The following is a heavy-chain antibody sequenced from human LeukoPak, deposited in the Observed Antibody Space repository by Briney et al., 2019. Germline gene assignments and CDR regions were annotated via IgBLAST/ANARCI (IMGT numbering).Heavy chain of an antibody. CDR3: AKGRDTSGRQNFDF. V-gene: IGHV3-23*01. Sequence: PGGSLRLSCEASGFTFTSYAMHWVCQAPGKGLEWVSSISASGSGTFYTDSMNGRFTISRDNAKKTFLLQMKNLRPGDTALYYCAKGRDTSGRQNFDFWGQGTLVTVSS. J-gene: IGHJ4*02. CDR2: ISASGSGT. CDR1: GFTFTSYA. D-gene: IGHD6-19*01.